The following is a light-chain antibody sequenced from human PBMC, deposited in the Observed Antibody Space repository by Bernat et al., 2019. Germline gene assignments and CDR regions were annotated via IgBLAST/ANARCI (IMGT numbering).Light chain of an antibody. J-gene: IGKJ1*01. CDR1: QSLSNN. V-gene: IGKV3D-15*01. CDR2: GAS. Sequence: SPGETATISCRTTQSLSNNLGWYQQKPGQAPRLLIYGASSRDTGIPDRFSGSGSATDFTLTISSLEPEDFAVYYCKETSKFALTFGQGTKVEIK. CDR3: KETSKFALT.